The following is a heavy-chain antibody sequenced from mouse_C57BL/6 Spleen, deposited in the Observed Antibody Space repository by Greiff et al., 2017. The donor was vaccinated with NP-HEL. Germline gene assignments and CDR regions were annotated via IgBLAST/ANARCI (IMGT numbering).Heavy chain of an antibody. Sequence: QVHVKHPGAELVRPGSSVKLSCKASGYTFTSYWMHWVKQRPIQGLEWIGNIDPSDSETHYNQKFKDKATLTVDKSSSTAYMQLSSLTSEDSAVYYCARGGSLDYWGQGTTLTVSS. J-gene: IGHJ2*01. V-gene: IGHV1-52*01. CDR2: IDPSDSET. CDR3: ARGGSLDY. CDR1: GYTFTSYW.